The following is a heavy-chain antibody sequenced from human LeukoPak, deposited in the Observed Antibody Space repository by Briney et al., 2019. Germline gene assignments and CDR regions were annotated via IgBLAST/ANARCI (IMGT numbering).Heavy chain of an antibody. CDR2: IIPILGIA. Sequence: GASVKVSCKASGGTFSSYAISWVRQAPGQGLEWMGRIIPILGIANYAQKFQGRVTITADESTSTAYMELSSLRSEDTAVYYCASTPKPAYSGYGTDWFDPWGQGTLVTVSS. D-gene: IGHD5-12*01. CDR3: ASTPKPAYSGYGTDWFDP. J-gene: IGHJ5*02. CDR1: GGTFSSYA. V-gene: IGHV1-69*04.